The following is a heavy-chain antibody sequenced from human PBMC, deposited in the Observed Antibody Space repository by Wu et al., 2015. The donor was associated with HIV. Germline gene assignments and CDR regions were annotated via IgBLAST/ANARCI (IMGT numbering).Heavy chain of an antibody. CDR1: GYTFTGYY. D-gene: IGHD6-19*01. CDR3: ARFPQWLVREIDIDY. CDR2: INPNSGGT. V-gene: IGHV1-2*02. Sequence: QVQLVQSGAEVKKPGASVKVSCKASGYTFTGYYMHWVRQAPGQGLEWMGWINPNSGGTNYAQKFQGRVTMTRDTSISTAYMELSRLRSDDTAVYYCARFPQWLVREIDIDYWGQGTLVTVSS. J-gene: IGHJ4*02.